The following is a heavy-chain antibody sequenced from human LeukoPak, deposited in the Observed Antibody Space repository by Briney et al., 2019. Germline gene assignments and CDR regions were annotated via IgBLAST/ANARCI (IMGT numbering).Heavy chain of an antibody. V-gene: IGHV3-43*01. J-gene: IGHJ4*02. Sequence: GGSLRLSCAPSGFASSDVTMRWVCQAPGKVPEWVSLIHKDATTRYAESVKGRFAISRDNSKKSLYLQIDSLATDDSAMYYCAKTRRSGTEYADFDRCGQGPRATVSS. D-gene: IGHD1-26*01. CDR3: AKTRRSGTEYADFDR. CDR1: GFASSDVT. CDR2: IHKDATT.